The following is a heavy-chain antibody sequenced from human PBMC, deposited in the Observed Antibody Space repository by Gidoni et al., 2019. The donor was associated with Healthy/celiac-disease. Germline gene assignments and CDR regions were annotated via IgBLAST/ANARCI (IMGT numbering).Heavy chain of an antibody. CDR1: GGTFSSYA. D-gene: IGHD5-18*01. V-gene: IGHV1-69*04. CDR2: IIPILGIA. Sequence: QVQLVQSGDEVKKPGSSVKVSCKAYGGTFSSYAISWVRQAPGQGLEWMGRIIPILGIANYAQKFQGRVTITADKSTSTAYMELSSLRSEDTAVYYCARDTAMGRGADGMDVWGQGTTVTVSS. CDR3: ARDTAMGRGADGMDV. J-gene: IGHJ6*02.